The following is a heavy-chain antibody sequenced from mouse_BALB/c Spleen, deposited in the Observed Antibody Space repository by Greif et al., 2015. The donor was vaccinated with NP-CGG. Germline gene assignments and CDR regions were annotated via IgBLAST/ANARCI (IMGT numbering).Heavy chain of an antibody. V-gene: IGHV7-3*02. J-gene: IGHJ4*01. CDR3: ARDRYRYDDAMDY. Sequence: EVKLMESGGGLVQPGGSLRLSCATSGFTFTDYYMSWVRQPPGKALEWLGFIRNKANGYTTEYSASVKGRFTISRDNSQSILYLQMNTLRAEDSATYYCARDRYRYDDAMDYWGQGTSVTVSS. CDR1: GFTFTDYY. D-gene: IGHD2-14*01. CDR2: IRNKANGYTT.